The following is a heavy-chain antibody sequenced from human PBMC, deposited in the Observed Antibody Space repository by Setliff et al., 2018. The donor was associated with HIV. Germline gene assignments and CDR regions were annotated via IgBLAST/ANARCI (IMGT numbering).Heavy chain of an antibody. CDR3: ARRFAIAVAGNYSDY. J-gene: IGHJ4*02. Sequence: GESLKISCKGSGYSFTSYWIGWVRQMPGKGLEWMGIIYPGDSDTRYSPSFQGQGTISADKSISTAYLQWSSLKASDTAMYYCARRFAIAVAGNYSDYWGQGTLVTVSS. CDR2: IYPGDSDT. CDR1: GYSFTSYW. D-gene: IGHD6-19*01. V-gene: IGHV5-51*01.